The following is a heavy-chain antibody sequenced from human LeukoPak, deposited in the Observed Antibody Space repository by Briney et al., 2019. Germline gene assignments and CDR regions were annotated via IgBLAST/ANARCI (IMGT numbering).Heavy chain of an antibody. CDR3: ARHKRWLQLDWPYWYFDL. V-gene: IGHV4-4*02. D-gene: IGHD5-24*01. J-gene: IGHJ2*01. CDR2: IYHSGST. CDR1: GGSISSSNW. Sequence: SETLSLTCAVSGGSISSSNWWSWVRQPPGKGLEWIGEIYHSGSTNYNPSLKSRVTISVDTSKNQFSLKLSSVTAADTAVYYCARHKRWLQLDWPYWYFDLWGRGTLVTVSS.